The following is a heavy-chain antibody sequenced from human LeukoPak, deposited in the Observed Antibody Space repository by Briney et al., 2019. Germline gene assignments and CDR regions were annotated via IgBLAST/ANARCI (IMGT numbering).Heavy chain of an antibody. D-gene: IGHD6-13*01. CDR1: GFTFSSYW. J-gene: IGHJ3*02. V-gene: IGHV3-30*02. Sequence: GGSLRLSCAASGFTFSSYWMSWVRQAPGKGLEWVAFIRYDGSNKYYADSVKGRFTISRDNSKNTLYLQMNSLRAEDTAVYYCAKVQAYPKQQPAHRRAFDIWGQGTMVTVSS. CDR3: AKVQAYPKQQPAHRRAFDI. CDR2: IRYDGSNK.